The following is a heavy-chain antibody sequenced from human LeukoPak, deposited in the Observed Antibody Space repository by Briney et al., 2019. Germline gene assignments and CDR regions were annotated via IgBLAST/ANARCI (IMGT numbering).Heavy chain of an antibody. CDR3: ARVFDDGSLD. V-gene: IGHV3-7*01. CDR1: GFIFSNCW. J-gene: IGHJ6*02. D-gene: IGHD3-9*01. CDR2: IKTDASEK. Sequence: GGSLRLSCETSGFIFSNCWMTWVRQAPGKGLEWVANIKTDASEKYYADSVKGRFTISRDNAKMSLYLQMNSLRVEDTAVYYCARVFDDGSLDWGQGTTVTVSS.